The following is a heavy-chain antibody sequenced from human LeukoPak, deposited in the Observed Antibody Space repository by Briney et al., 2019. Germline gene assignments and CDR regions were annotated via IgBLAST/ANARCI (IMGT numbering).Heavy chain of an antibody. V-gene: IGHV2-5*02. Sequence: SGPTLVNPTQTLTLTCTFSGFSLSTSGVGVGWIRQPPGKALEWLALIYWDDDKRYSPSLKSRLTITKDTSKNQVVLTMTNMDPVDTATYYCAHRNVGRYCSGGSCYDFDYWGQGTLVTVSS. CDR2: IYWDDDK. J-gene: IGHJ4*02. D-gene: IGHD2-15*01. CDR3: AHRNVGRYCSGGSCYDFDY. CDR1: GFSLSTSGVG.